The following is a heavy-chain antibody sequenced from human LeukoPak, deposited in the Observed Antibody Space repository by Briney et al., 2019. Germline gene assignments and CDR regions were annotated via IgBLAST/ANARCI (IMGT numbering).Heavy chain of an antibody. Sequence: GGSLRLSCAASGITFSDYWMTWVRQAPGKGLGWVANIKQDGRVKQYLGSVKGRLTISRENVKNSLCLEMNRLRAQDTAGYYSSLGDSFHIGGGGTMVTASS. J-gene: IGHJ3*02. D-gene: IGHD7-27*01. CDR2: IKQDGRVK. CDR3: SLGDSFHI. V-gene: IGHV3-7*01. CDR1: GITFSDYW.